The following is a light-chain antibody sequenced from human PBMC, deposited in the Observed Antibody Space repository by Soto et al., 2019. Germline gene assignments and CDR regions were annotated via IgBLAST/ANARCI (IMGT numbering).Light chain of an antibody. CDR3: QQYARPPYA. CDR2: DAS. Sequence: ESVLGKSPATLSLSPGESATLSCRASQSLSHYLAWYQQKPGQAPRLHLYDASSRATGIPDRVSGSGSGTDFTLTISRLEPEDFAVYYCQQYARPPYAFGQGTKVDIK. V-gene: IGKV3-20*01. CDR1: QSLSHY. J-gene: IGKJ2*01.